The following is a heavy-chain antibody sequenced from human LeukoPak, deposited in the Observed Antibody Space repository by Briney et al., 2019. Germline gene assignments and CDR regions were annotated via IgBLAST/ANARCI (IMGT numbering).Heavy chain of an antibody. CDR3: ARRSASRSFFDY. D-gene: IGHD3-10*01. J-gene: IGHJ4*02. V-gene: IGHV3-23*01. Sequence: GGSLRLSCAASGFTFSTDGLTGVRQAPGKGVEWVSLINSADNTYYADSVKGRFTISRDNSMNTLYLQMNSLSADDTAVYYCARRSASRSFFDYWGQGSLVTVSS. CDR1: GFTFSTDG. CDR2: INSADNT.